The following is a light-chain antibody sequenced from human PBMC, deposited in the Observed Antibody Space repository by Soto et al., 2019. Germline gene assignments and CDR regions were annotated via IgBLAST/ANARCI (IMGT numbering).Light chain of an antibody. CDR3: QHYNNWTRGT. V-gene: IGKV3-15*01. J-gene: IGKJ1*01. Sequence: EILMTQSPATLSVSPGERATLSCRASQSVSSNLAWYQQKPGQAPRLLIYGASTRATDIPARFSGSGSGTEFTLTISSLQSEDFAVYYCQHYNNWTRGTFGQGTTVEIK. CDR1: QSVSSN. CDR2: GAS.